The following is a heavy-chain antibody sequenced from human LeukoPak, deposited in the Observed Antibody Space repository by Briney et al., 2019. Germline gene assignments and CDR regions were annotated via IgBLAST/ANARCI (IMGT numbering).Heavy chain of an antibody. D-gene: IGHD3-22*01. J-gene: IGHJ4*02. Sequence: EASVKVSCKASGGTFSSYAISWVRQAPGQGLEWMGWINPNSGGTNYAQKFQGRVTMTRDTSISTAYMELSRLRSDDTAVYYCARPSLYYYDSSGYDYFDYWGQGTLVTVSS. CDR1: GGTFSSYA. CDR3: ARPSLYYYDSSGYDYFDY. V-gene: IGHV1-2*02. CDR2: INPNSGGT.